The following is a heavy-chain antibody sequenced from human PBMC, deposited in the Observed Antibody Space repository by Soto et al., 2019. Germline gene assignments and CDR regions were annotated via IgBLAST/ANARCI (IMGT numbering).Heavy chain of an antibody. V-gene: IGHV3-9*01. D-gene: IGHD1-1*01. Sequence: SGGSLRLSCAVSGFNFYDYALHWGRPAPGEGLEWVSGISYNSGGIGYADSVKGRFTISRDNAKNSLYLQMNSLRAEDTALYYCAKDMTPYTTGRSNWFDPWGQGTLVTVSS. CDR2: ISYNSGGI. J-gene: IGHJ5*02. CDR3: AKDMTPYTTGRSNWFDP. CDR1: GFNFYDYA.